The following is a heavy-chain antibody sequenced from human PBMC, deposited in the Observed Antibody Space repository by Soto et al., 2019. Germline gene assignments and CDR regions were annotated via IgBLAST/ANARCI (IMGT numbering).Heavy chain of an antibody. Sequence: QVQLVESGGGVVQPGGSLRLSCAASGFTFSSFAMHWVRQAPGQGLEWVSVISFNGGAKYYQDSVEGRFTISRDNSENTLYLEMNTLRPGDTAVYFCARRTAVGAHFDFWGRGTLVTVSS. V-gene: IGHV3-30-3*01. CDR3: ARRTAVGAHFDF. CDR1: GFTFSSFA. CDR2: ISFNGGAK. D-gene: IGHD6-19*01. J-gene: IGHJ4*02.